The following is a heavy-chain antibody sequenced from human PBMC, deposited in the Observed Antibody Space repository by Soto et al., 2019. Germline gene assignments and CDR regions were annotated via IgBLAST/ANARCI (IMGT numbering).Heavy chain of an antibody. CDR2: ISWNSGSI. D-gene: IGHD6-19*01. V-gene: IGHV3-9*01. CDR1: GCTFEDDA. CDR3: AKDRRPGYSSGWGN. J-gene: IGHJ4*02. Sequence: EVQLVESGGGLVQPGRSLRLSCAAYGCTFEDDAMHWVRQAPGKGLEWVSGISWNSGSIGYADSVKGRFTISRDNAKNSLYLQMNSLRAEDTALYYCAKDRRPGYSSGWGNWGQGTLVTVSS.